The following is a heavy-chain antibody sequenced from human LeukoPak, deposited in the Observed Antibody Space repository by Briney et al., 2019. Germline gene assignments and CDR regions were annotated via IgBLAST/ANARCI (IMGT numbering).Heavy chain of an antibody. CDR2: ISGSGGST. Sequence: GGSLRLSCAASGFTFSNAWMSWVRQAPGKGLEWVSAISGSGGSTYFADSVKGRFTISRDNSKNTLYLQMSSLRAEDTAVYYCAKAPSKSGYSYGLDYWGQGTLVTVSS. V-gene: IGHV3-23*01. CDR1: GFTFSNAW. D-gene: IGHD5-18*01. J-gene: IGHJ4*02. CDR3: AKAPSKSGYSYGLDY.